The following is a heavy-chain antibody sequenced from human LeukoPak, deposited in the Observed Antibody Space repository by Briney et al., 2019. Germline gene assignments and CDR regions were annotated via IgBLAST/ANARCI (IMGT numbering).Heavy chain of an antibody. CDR2: ISYDGSNK. D-gene: IGHD3-10*01. J-gene: IGHJ2*01. CDR3: VRERMGSGNWYFDL. V-gene: IGHV3-30-3*01. CDR1: GFTFSSYA. Sequence: RSGGSLRLSCAASGFTFSSYAMHWVRQAPGKGLEWVAVISYDGSNKYYADSVKGRFTISRDNSKNTLYLQMNSLRAEDTAVYFCVRERMGSGNWYFDLWGRGTLVTVSS.